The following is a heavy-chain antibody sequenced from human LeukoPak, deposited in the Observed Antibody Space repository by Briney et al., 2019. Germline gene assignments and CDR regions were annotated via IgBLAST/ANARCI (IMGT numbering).Heavy chain of an antibody. J-gene: IGHJ4*02. V-gene: IGHV3-7*03. CDR1: GFTFSSYW. Sequence: GGSLRLSCAASGFTFSSYWMSWVRQAPGKGLEWVANIKQDGSEKYYVDSVKGRFTISRDNSKNTLYLQMNSLRAEDTAVYYCAKDPKVLRFLEWLGDYWGQGTLVTVSS. D-gene: IGHD3-3*01. CDR3: AKDPKVLRFLEWLGDY. CDR2: IKQDGSEK.